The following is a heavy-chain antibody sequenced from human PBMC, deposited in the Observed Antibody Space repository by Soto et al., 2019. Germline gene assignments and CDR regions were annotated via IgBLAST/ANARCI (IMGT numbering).Heavy chain of an antibody. CDR3: AKDSRNFDS. Sequence: EVQLLESGGGLVQPGGSLRLSCAASGFTFSTYVMTWVRQAPGKGLEWVSSITGSGIMYYADSVKGRFTISRDNSENTLYLQMNSLRAEDTAIYYCAKDSRNFDSWGQGTLVTVSS. D-gene: IGHD2-2*01. CDR1: GFTFSTYV. CDR2: ITGSGIM. V-gene: IGHV3-23*01. J-gene: IGHJ4*02.